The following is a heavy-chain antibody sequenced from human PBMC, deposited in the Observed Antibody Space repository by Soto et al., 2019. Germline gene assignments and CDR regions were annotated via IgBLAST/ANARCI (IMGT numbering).Heavy chain of an antibody. D-gene: IGHD6-13*01. J-gene: IGHJ6*02. Sequence: GASVKVSCKASGGTFSSYAISWVRQAPGQGLEWMGGIIPIFGTANYAQKFQGRVTITADESTSTAYMELSSLRSEDTAVYYCARCETAHSSSWYLAYYYYGMDVWGQGTTVTVSS. CDR2: IIPIFGTA. CDR3: ARCETAHSSSWYLAYYYYGMDV. V-gene: IGHV1-69*13. CDR1: GGTFSSYA.